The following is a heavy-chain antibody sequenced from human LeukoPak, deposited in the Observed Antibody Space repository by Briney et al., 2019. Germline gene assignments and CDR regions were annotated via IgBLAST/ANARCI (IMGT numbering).Heavy chain of an antibody. CDR2: INPSGGST. CDR3: ARAIPNYYGSGSYLDY. Sequence: ASVKVSCKASGYTFTSYYMHWVRQAPGQGLEWMGIINPSGGSTSYAQKFQGRVTMTRDTSTGTVYMELSSLRSEDTAVYYCARAIPNYYGSGSYLDYWGQGTLVTVSS. J-gene: IGHJ4*02. CDR1: GYTFTSYY. V-gene: IGHV1-46*03. D-gene: IGHD3-10*01.